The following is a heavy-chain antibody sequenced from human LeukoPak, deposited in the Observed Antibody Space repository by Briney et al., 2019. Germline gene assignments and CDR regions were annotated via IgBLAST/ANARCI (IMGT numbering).Heavy chain of an antibody. CDR2: IIPIFGTA. J-gene: IGHJ4*02. V-gene: IGHV1-69*05. Sequence: GASVKVSCKASGGTFSSYAISWVRQAPGQGLEWMGRIIPIFGTANYAQKFQGRVTITTDESTSTAYMELSSLRSEDTAVYYCAGVHLGSSWSFDYWGQGTLVTVSS. CDR1: GGTFSSYA. CDR3: AGVHLGSSWSFDY. D-gene: IGHD6-13*01.